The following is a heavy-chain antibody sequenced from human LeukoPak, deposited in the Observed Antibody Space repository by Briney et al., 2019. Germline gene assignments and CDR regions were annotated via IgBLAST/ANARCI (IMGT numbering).Heavy chain of an antibody. CDR2: INSDESST. CDR3: ASSPGGFYDY. J-gene: IGHJ4*02. Sequence: GGSLRLSCAASGFTFSYYWMLWVRQAPGKGPVWVSRINSDESSTSYADSVKGRFTISRDNAKNTLYLQMDSLRAEDTAVYYCASSPGGFYDYWGQGTLVTVSS. CDR1: GFTFSYYW. D-gene: IGHD2-8*02. V-gene: IGHV3-74*01.